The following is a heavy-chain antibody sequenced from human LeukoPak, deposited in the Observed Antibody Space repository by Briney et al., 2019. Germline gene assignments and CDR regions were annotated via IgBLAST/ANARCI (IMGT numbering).Heavy chain of an antibody. J-gene: IGHJ4*02. V-gene: IGHV3-53*01. CDR2: IYSGGST. Sequence: PGGSLRLSCAASGFTVSSNYMSWVRQAPGKGLEWGSVIYSGGSTYYADSVKGRFTISRDNSKNTLYLQMNSLRAEDTAVYYCARVQSGSYDYWGQGTLVTVSS. CDR1: GFTVSSNY. CDR3: ARVQSGSYDY. D-gene: IGHD1-26*01.